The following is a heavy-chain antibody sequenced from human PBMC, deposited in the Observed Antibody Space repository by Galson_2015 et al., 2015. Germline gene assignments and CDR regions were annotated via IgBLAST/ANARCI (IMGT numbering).Heavy chain of an antibody. CDR1: GFTFSNYW. V-gene: IGHV3-74*01. J-gene: IGHJ4*02. CDR2: INGDGSSA. CDR3: TRGAYCSGGICYLCGDY. Sequence: SLRLSCAASGFTFSNYWVHWVRQAPGKGLEWLSRINGDGSSASYADSVKGRFTISRDNAKNTLSLQMNSLRAEDSAVYYCTRGAYCSGGICYLCGDYWGQGTLVTVSS. D-gene: IGHD2-15*01.